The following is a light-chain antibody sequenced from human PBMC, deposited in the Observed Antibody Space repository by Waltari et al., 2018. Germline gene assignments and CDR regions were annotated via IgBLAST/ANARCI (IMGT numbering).Light chain of an antibody. CDR1: RGIGTS. CDR3: QQYNNWPTWT. CDR2: GAS. J-gene: IGKJ1*01. Sequence: EVVMTQSPPTVSVSPVESVSFSCRASRGIGTSLVWYQQKPGQAPRPLIFGASTRVAGIPPRFSGNGSGTEFTLTITSLQSEDLAVYVCQQYNNWPTWTFGQGTKVEIK. V-gene: IGKV3-15*01.